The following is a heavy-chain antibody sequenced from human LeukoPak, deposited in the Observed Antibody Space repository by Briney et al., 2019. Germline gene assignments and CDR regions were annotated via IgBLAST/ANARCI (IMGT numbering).Heavy chain of an antibody. CDR1: GYTFTSYG. D-gene: IGHD5-18*01. Sequence: ASVKVSCKASGYTFTSYGISWVRQAPGQGLEWMGWISAYNGNTNYAQKLQGRVTMTIDTSTSTAYMELRSLRSDDTAVYYCARGGYSWVNHDAFDIWGQGTMVTVSS. J-gene: IGHJ3*02. V-gene: IGHV1-18*01. CDR2: ISAYNGNT. CDR3: ARGGYSWVNHDAFDI.